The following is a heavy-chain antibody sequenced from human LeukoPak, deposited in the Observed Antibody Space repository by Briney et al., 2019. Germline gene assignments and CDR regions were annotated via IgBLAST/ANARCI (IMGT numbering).Heavy chain of an antibody. J-gene: IGHJ3*02. CDR3: ARVAGKILWFGELDAFDI. D-gene: IGHD3-10*01. Sequence: GSSVTVSCKASGGTFSSYAISWVRQAPAPGLEWMGGIIPIFGTANYAQKFQGRVTITADESTSTAYMELSSLRSEDTAVYYCARVAGKILWFGELDAFDIWGQGTMVTVSS. CDR2: IIPIFGTA. V-gene: IGHV1-69*01. CDR1: GGTFSSYA.